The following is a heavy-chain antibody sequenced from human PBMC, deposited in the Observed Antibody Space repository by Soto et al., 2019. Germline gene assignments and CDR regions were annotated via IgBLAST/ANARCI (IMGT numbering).Heavy chain of an antibody. V-gene: IGHV1-46*01. D-gene: IGHD2-2*01. J-gene: IGHJ4*02. CDR1: GYTFTSYY. Sequence: ASVTVSCKASGYTFTSYYIHWVRQAPGQGLEWMGIINPSGGSTTYAQKFQGRVTMTRDTSTSTVYMELSSLRSEDTAVYYCARRGACISTSCSLDYWGQGTLVTVSS. CDR3: ARRGACISTSCSLDY. CDR2: INPSGGST.